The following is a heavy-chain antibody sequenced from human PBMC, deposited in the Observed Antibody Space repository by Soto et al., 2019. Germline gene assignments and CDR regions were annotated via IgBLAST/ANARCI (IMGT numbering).Heavy chain of an antibody. Sequence: PGEPLKISCRGSGYNFTSYWITWVRQMLGKGLEWMGIIYPGDSDTRYSPSFRGQVTISADKSFSTAYLQWSSLKASDTAMYYYARHSYYDSSGYPYYWGQGTLVTVSS. D-gene: IGHD3-22*01. CDR2: IYPGDSDT. J-gene: IGHJ4*02. CDR1: GYNFTSYW. V-gene: IGHV5-51*01. CDR3: ARHSYYDSSGYPYY.